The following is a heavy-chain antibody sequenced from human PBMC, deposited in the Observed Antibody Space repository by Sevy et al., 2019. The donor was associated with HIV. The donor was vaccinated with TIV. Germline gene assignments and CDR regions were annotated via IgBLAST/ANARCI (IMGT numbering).Heavy chain of an antibody. CDR2: FDPEDGET. J-gene: IGHJ4*02. Sequence: ASVKVSCKVSGYIFTELSMHWVRQAPGKGLEWMGGFDPEDGETIYAQKFQGRVTMTEDTSTDTAYMDLSSLRSEDTAVYYCATDSVLLKGRYYDRSGYYLHYWGQGTLVTVSS. D-gene: IGHD3-22*01. V-gene: IGHV1-24*01. CDR1: GYIFTELS. CDR3: ATDSVLLKGRYYDRSGYYLHY.